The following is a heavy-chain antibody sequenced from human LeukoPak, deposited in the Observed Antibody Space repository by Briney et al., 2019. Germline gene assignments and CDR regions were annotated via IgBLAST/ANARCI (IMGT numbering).Heavy chain of an antibody. Sequence: GGSLRLSCAASGFTFSSYWMSWVRQAPGKGLEWVANIKQDGSEKYYVDSVKGRFTISRDNAKNSLYLQMNSLRAEDTAVYYCAKGTLRYFDWLLPTDYWGQGTLVTVSS. CDR2: IKQDGSEK. J-gene: IGHJ4*02. D-gene: IGHD3-9*01. CDR3: AKGTLRYFDWLLPTDY. CDR1: GFTFSSYW. V-gene: IGHV3-7*01.